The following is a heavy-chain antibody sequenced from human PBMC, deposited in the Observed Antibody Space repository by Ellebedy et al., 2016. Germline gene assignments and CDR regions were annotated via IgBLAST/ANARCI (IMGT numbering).Heavy chain of an antibody. J-gene: IGHJ4*02. D-gene: IGHD1-7*01. CDR2: ISGDGRTT. Sequence: GESLKISCAASGFTFSSYWMHWVRQVPGKGLVWVSRISGDGRTTNYADFVKGRFIISRDNAKNTLYLQMNSLRGEDTAVYFCTRVLDGNYGRTDYWGQGTLVTVSS. CDR1: GFTFSSYW. V-gene: IGHV3-74*01. CDR3: TRVLDGNYGRTDY.